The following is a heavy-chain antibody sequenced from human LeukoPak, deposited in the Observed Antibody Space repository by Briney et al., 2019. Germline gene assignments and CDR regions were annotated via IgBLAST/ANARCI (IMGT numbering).Heavy chain of an antibody. CDR2: ISWNSGSI. CDR1: GFTFSDYY. D-gene: IGHD3-10*01. Sequence: PGGSLRLSCAASGFTFSDYYMSWVRQAPGKGLEWVSGISWNSGSIGYVDSVKGRFTVSRDNAKNSLYLQMNSLRAEDTALYYCSKATSSRWSGGGAFNVWGQGTMVTVSS. V-gene: IGHV3-9*01. J-gene: IGHJ3*01. CDR3: SKATSSRWSGGGAFNV.